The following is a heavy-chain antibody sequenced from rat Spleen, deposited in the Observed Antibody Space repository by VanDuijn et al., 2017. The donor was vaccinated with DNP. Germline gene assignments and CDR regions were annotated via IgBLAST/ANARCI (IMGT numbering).Heavy chain of an antibody. CDR2: ISSGGST. CDR1: GFSLTSYT. J-gene: IGHJ2*01. CDR3: ARYYYSNYFDY. D-gene: IGHD1-2*01. Sequence: QVQLKESGPGLVQPSQTLSLTCTVSGFSLTSYTVSWVRQPPGKGLEWIAAISSGGSTYYNSPLKSRLSISRDTSKNQVFLKMNSLQTEDTAMYFCARYYYSNYFDYWGQGVMVTVSS. V-gene: IGHV2-6*01.